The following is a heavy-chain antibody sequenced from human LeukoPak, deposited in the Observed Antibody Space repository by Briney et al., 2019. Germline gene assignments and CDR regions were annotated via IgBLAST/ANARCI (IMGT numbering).Heavy chain of an antibody. D-gene: IGHD3-3*01. J-gene: IGHJ4*02. CDR2: IYYSGST. CDR3: ARSRWSGHSDY. CDR1: GGSISSSSYY. V-gene: IGHV4-39*01. Sequence: PSETLSLTCTVSGGSISSSSYYWGWIRQPPGKGLEWIGSIYYSGSTYYNPSLKSRVTISVDTSKNQFSLKLSSVTAADTAVYYCARSRWSGHSDYWGQGTLVTVSS.